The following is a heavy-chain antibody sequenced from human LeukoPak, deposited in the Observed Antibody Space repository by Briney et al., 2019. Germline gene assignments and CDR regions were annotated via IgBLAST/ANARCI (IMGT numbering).Heavy chain of an antibody. J-gene: IGHJ3*02. CDR3: ARALEAAAGTYNDAFDI. Sequence: KPGGSLRLSCAASGFTFSSYSMNWARQAPGKGLEWVSSISSSSSYIYYADSLKGRFTISRDNAKNSLYLQMNSLRAEDTAVYYCARALEAAAGTYNDAFDIWGQGTMAIVSS. D-gene: IGHD6-13*01. V-gene: IGHV3-21*01. CDR1: GFTFSSYS. CDR2: ISSSSSYI.